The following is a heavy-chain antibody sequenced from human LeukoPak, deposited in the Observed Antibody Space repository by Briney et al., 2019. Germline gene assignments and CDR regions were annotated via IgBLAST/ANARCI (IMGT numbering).Heavy chain of an antibody. J-gene: IGHJ3*02. V-gene: IGHV1-18*01. CDR1: GYTFTSYG. Sequence: ASVKVSCKASGYTFTSYGISWVRQAPGQGLEWMGWISAYNGNTNYAQKLQGRVTMTTDTSTGTAYMELRSLRSDDTAVYYCARASYYYGSGSSARGAFDIWGQGTMVTVSS. CDR2: ISAYNGNT. CDR3: ARASYYYGSGSSARGAFDI. D-gene: IGHD3-10*01.